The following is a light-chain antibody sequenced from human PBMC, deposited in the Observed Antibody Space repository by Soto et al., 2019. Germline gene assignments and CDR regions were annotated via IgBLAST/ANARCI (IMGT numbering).Light chain of an antibody. CDR3: CSYSSSTTFYV. CDR1: SSDVGNYDY. V-gene: IGLV2-14*01. CDR2: EVT. Sequence: QSALTQPASVSGSPGQSSTSSCTGSSSDVGNYDYVSWYQQHPDKAPKLMIYEVTHRPSGVSNRFSGSKYGNTASLTISGLQAEDEADYYCCSYSSSTTFYVFGTGTKLPVL. J-gene: IGLJ1*01.